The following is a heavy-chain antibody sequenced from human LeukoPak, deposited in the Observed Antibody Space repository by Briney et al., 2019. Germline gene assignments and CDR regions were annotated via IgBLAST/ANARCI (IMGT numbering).Heavy chain of an antibody. Sequence: PSETLSLTCAVYGGSFSDYFWSWIRQPPGKGLEWIGEISHSGSTTYNPSLRSRVTISGDTSKKQFSLKLSSVTAADTAVYYCARGRLTRPTIKINWSAPWGQGTLVTVSS. CDR2: ISHSGST. J-gene: IGHJ5*02. CDR1: GGSFSDYF. V-gene: IGHV4-34*01. D-gene: IGHD5-12*01. CDR3: ARGRLTRPTIKINWSAP.